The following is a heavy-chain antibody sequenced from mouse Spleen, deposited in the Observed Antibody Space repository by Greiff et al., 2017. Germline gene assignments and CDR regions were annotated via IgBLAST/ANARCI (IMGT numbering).Heavy chain of an antibody. CDR3: ARREAHGGFAY. J-gene: IGHJ3*01. Sequence: EVMLVESGGGLVKPGGSLKLSCAASGFTFSSYAMSWVRQTPEKRLEWVATISSGGSYTYYPDSVKGRFTISRDNAKNTLYLQMSSLRSEDTAMYYCARREAHGGFAYWGQGTLVTVSA. CDR1: GFTFSSYA. V-gene: IGHV5-9-1*01. CDR2: ISSGGSYT.